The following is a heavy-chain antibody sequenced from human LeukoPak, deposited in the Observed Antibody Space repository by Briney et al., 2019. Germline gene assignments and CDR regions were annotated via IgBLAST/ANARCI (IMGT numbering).Heavy chain of an antibody. CDR2: IKQDGSEK. Sequence: GGSLRPSCAASGFTFSSYWMSWVRQAPGKGLEWVANIKQDGSEKYYVDSVKGRFTISRDNAKNSLYLQMNSLRAEDTAVYYCASLRMATTYFDYWSQGTLVTVSS. D-gene: IGHD5-24*01. CDR1: GFTFSSYW. CDR3: ASLRMATTYFDY. J-gene: IGHJ4*02. V-gene: IGHV3-7*01.